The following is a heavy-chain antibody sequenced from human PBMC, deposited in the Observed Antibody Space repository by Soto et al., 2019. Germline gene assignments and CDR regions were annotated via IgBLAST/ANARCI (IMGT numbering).Heavy chain of an antibody. CDR1: GGSISSGDYY. J-gene: IGHJ4*02. D-gene: IGHD3-22*01. CDR3: ARATTPRSYDSSGYYSDY. CDR2: IYYSGST. Sequence: SETLSLTCTVSGGSISSGDYYWSWIRQPPGKGLEWIGYIYYSGSTYYNPSLKSRVTISVDTSKNQFSLKLSSVTAADTAVYYCARATTPRSYDSSGYYSDYWGQGTLVTVSS. V-gene: IGHV4-30-4*01.